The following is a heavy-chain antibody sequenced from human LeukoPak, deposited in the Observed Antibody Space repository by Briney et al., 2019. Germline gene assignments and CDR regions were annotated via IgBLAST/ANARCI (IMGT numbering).Heavy chain of an antibody. D-gene: IGHD6-13*01. CDR1: GFIFSSYD. V-gene: IGHV3-23*01. CDR3: AKKHNFGAAGGPGFDY. Sequence: GGSLRLSCAASGFIFSSYDMSWVRQAPGKGLEWVSGVITSGDRAYYADSVKGRFTIFRDNSKSTLYLQMYDLRAEDTAMYYCAKKHNFGAAGGPGFDYWGQGALVTVSS. J-gene: IGHJ4*02. CDR2: VITSGDRA.